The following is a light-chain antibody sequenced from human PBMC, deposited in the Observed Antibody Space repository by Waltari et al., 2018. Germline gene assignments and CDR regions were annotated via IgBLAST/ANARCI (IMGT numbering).Light chain of an antibody. CDR1: NVGRKV. J-gene: IGLJ2*01. CDR3: QVWDSSTVA. V-gene: IGLV3-9*01. Sequence: SYELTQPLSVSVALGQTARITCGGSNVGRKVVPWYQQKPGQAPVLVIYRDTYRPSGIPERLSGSNSGNTATLTISRVQAGDEADYYCQVWDSSTVAFGGGTKLTVL. CDR2: RDT.